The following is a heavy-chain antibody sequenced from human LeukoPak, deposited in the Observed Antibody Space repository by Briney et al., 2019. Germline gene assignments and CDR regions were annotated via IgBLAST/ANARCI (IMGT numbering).Heavy chain of an antibody. J-gene: IGHJ4*02. V-gene: IGHV4-34*01. CDR3: ASPWAHIDY. Sequence: SQTLSLTCAVYGGSFSGYYWSWIRQPPGKGLEWIGEVNHSGSTNYNPSLKSRVPISVDTSKNQFSLKLSSVTAADTAVYYCASPWAHIDYWGQGTLVTVSS. CDR2: VNHSGST. D-gene: IGHD7-27*01. CDR1: GGSFSGYY.